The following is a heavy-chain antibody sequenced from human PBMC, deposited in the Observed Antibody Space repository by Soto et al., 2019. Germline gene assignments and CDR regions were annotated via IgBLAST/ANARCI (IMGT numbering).Heavy chain of an antibody. Sequence: GGSLRLSCAAAGFTVSSNYMSWVRQAPGKGLEWVSVIYSGGSTYYADSVKGRFTISRDNYKNTLYLQMNSLRAEDTAVYYCAKDRRAYCSSTSRPLVGLDAFDIWGQGTMVTVSS. J-gene: IGHJ3*02. V-gene: IGHV3-53*01. D-gene: IGHD2-2*01. CDR1: GFTVSSNY. CDR2: IYSGGST. CDR3: AKDRRAYCSSTSRPLVGLDAFDI.